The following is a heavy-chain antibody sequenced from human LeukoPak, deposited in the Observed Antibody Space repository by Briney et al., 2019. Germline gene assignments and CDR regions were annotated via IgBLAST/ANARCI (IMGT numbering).Heavy chain of an antibody. D-gene: IGHD2-21*01. CDR1: GFTVSSNY. Sequence: PGGSLRLSCAASGFTVSSNYMSWVRQAPGKGLEWVSIIYSGGSTYYTDSVKGRFTISRDNSRNTLYLHVNSPRAEDTAVYYCARVMRDLREGYDIWGQGTMVTISS. J-gene: IGHJ3*02. CDR2: IYSGGST. V-gene: IGHV3-66*02. CDR3: ARVMRDLREGYDI.